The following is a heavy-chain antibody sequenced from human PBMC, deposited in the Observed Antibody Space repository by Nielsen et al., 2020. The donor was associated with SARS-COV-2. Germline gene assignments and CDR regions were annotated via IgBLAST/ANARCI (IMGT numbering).Heavy chain of an antibody. CDR3: TTDLTDYCSGGSCLPFDY. J-gene: IGHJ4*02. Sequence: GGSLRLSCAASGFTFNNAWMSWVRQAPGKGLEWIGRIKSKIDGGTPDSATAVKGRFTISRDDSKNTLNLQMNSLKTEDTAVYYCTTDLTDYCSGGSCLPFDYWGQGTLVTVSS. CDR2: IKSKIDGGTP. V-gene: IGHV3-15*01. CDR1: GFTFNNAW. D-gene: IGHD2-15*01.